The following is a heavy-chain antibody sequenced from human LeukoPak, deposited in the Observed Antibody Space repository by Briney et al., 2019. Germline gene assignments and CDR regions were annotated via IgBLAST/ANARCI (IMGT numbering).Heavy chain of an antibody. CDR3: AKAPHGVGDPVDYY. V-gene: IGHV3-7*03. CDR1: GFTFSSYW. D-gene: IGHD2-8*01. CDR2: IKQDGSEK. Sequence: RAGGSLRLSCAASGFTFSSYWMSWVRQAPGKGLEWVANIKQDGSEKYYVDSVKGRFTISRDNSKNTLYLQMNSLRAEDTAVYYCAKAPHGVGDPVDYYWGQGTLVTVSS. J-gene: IGHJ4*02.